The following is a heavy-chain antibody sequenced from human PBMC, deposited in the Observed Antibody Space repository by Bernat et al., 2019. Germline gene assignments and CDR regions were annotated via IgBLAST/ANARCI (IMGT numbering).Heavy chain of an antibody. Sequence: QVQLVQSGSELKKPGASVKVSCKASGYTFTSYAMNWVRQAPGQGLEWMGWINTNTGNPTYAQGFTGRFVFSLDTSVSTAYLQICSLKAEDTAVYYCARTYYDFWSGQYYYYYMDVWGKGTTVTVAS. V-gene: IGHV7-4-1*01. CDR3: ARTYYDFWSGQYYYYYMDV. CDR2: INTNTGNP. D-gene: IGHD3-3*01. J-gene: IGHJ6*03. CDR1: GYTFTSYA.